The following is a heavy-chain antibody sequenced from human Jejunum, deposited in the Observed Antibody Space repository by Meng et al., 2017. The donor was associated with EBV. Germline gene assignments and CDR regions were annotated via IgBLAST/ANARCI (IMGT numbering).Heavy chain of an antibody. V-gene: IGHV3-21*01. Sequence: EVQLVESGXXLXKPGGXXRXXCAASGFTFSSYSMIWVRQAPGKGLEWVSSISSSNSYIYYADSVKGRFTISRDNAKNSLYLQMNSLRAEDTAVYYCARTIENSYGIGRYWGQGTLVTVSS. CDR3: ARTIENSYGIGRY. CDR2: ISSSNSYI. J-gene: IGHJ4*02. CDR1: GFTFSSYS. D-gene: IGHD5-18*01.